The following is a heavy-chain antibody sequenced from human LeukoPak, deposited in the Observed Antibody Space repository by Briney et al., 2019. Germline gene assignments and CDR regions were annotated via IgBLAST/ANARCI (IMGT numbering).Heavy chain of an antibody. Sequence: PSETLSLTCTVSGGSISSSTYYWGWIRQPPGKGLEWIGSIYYSGSTYYSPSLKSRVTISVDTSKNQFSLKLGSVTAADTAVYYCARVDTAMIYAFDIWGQGTMVTVSS. J-gene: IGHJ3*02. CDR3: ARVDTAMIYAFDI. V-gene: IGHV4-39*01. CDR2: IYYSGST. D-gene: IGHD5-18*01. CDR1: GGSISSSTYY.